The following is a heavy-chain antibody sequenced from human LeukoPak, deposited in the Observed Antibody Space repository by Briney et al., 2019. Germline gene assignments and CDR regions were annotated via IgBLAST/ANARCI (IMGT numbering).Heavy chain of an antibody. CDR3: ARLSAAYDTPASY. CDR2: IYPADSAT. J-gene: IGHJ4*02. V-gene: IGHV5-51*01. D-gene: IGHD3-9*01. CDR1: GYGFSSYW. Sequence: GASLKISFKGSGYGFSSYWIAWGRQMAGKGLEWGVIIYPADSATTYSPSFQRQITISADRSITSAYLQWSSLKASDSAMYYCARLSAAYDTPASYWGQGTLVTVSS.